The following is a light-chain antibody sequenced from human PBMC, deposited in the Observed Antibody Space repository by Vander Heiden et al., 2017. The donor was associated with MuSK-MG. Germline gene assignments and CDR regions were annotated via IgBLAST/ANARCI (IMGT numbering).Light chain of an antibody. Sequence: IVMTQSPLSLPVTPGESASISCRSTESLLYSNGLNYLDWYLQKPGQSPQLLIYFVSSRASAVPDTSRRRGPGTDFRLRIRIVDAEDLRVSYCRQALQNPLTFGGWTKLELK. CDR3: RQALQNPLT. J-gene: IGKJ4*01. CDR2: FVS. CDR1: ESLLYSNGLNY. V-gene: IGKV2-28*01.